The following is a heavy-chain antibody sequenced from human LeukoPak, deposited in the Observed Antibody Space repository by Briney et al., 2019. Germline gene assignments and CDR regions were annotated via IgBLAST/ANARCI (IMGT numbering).Heavy chain of an antibody. V-gene: IGHV4-30-4*01. D-gene: IGHD4-23*01. CDR3: ARGGFGTGNSEYYFDY. J-gene: IGHJ4*02. CDR2: IYYSGST. CDR1: GGSISSGDYY. Sequence: SQTLSLTCTVSGGSISSGDYYWSWIRQPPGKGLEWIGYIYYSGSTYYNPSLKSRVTISVDTSKNQFSLKLCSVTAADTAVYYCARGGFGTGNSEYYFDYWGQGTLVTVSS.